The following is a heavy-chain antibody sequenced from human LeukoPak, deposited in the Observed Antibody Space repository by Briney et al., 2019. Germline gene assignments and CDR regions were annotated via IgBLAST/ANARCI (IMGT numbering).Heavy chain of an antibody. CDR2: INHSGST. D-gene: IGHD3-3*01. V-gene: IGHV4-34*01. CDR3: ARGQSIITIFGVVHDAFDI. Sequence: PSETLSLTCAVYGGSFSGYYWSWIRQPPGKGLEWIGEINHSGSTNYNPSLKSRVTISVDTSKNQFSLKLSSVTAADTAVYYCARGQSIITIFGVVHDAFDIWGQGTMVTVSS. J-gene: IGHJ3*02. CDR1: GGSFSGYY.